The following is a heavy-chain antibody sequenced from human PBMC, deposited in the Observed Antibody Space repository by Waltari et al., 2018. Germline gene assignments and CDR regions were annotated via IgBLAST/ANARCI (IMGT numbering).Heavy chain of an antibody. CDR2: TKSDGSEK. Sequence: EVQLVESGGALVQPGGSLRLSCAASGFPFSSYWMSWVRHAPGKGLEWVANTKSDGSEKYYADSVKGRFTISRDNAKNSLYLQMNSLRVEDTAVYYCATEEWYRFDYWGQGTLVTVSS. CDR3: ATEEWYRFDY. D-gene: IGHD2-8*01. V-gene: IGHV3-7*01. J-gene: IGHJ4*02. CDR1: GFPFSSYW.